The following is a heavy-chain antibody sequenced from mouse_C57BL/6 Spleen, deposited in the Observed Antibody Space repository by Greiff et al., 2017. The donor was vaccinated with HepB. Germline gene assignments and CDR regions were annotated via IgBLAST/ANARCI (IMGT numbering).Heavy chain of an antibody. V-gene: IGHV5-16*01. Sequence: EVKLMESEGGLVQPGSSMKLSCTASGFTFSDYYMAWVRQVPEKGLEWVANINYDGSSTYYLDSLKSRFIISRDNAKNILYLQMSSLKSEDTATYYGAREGSNSGFDYWGQGTTLTVSS. CDR3: AREGSNSGFDY. D-gene: IGHD2-5*01. CDR1: GFTFSDYY. CDR2: INYDGSST. J-gene: IGHJ2*01.